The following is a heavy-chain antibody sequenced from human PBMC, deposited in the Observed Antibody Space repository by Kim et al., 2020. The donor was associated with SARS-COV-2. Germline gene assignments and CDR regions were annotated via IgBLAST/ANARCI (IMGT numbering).Heavy chain of an antibody. J-gene: IGHJ4*02. D-gene: IGHD3-16*01. CDR2: GGGT. Sequence: GGGTYYAAPIKDRLTSSRDDAKTTVYLQMSGLKTEYPAVYYCAKAVWIFDYWGQGTLVTVSS. V-gene: IGHV3-15*01. CDR3: AKAVWIFDY.